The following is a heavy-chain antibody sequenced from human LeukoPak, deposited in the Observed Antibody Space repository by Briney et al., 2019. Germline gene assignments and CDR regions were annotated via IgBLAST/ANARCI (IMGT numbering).Heavy chain of an antibody. V-gene: IGHV3-64*02. J-gene: IGHJ5*02. D-gene: IGHD6-19*01. CDR2: ISSNGGTT. CDR3: ARDMAVAGTRHNWFDP. CDR1: GFTFSSYA. Sequence: GGSLRLSCAASGFTFSSYAMDWVRQAPGKGLEYVSAISSNGGTTYYADSVKGRFTISRDNSKNTLYLQMGSLRAEDMAVYYCARDMAVAGTRHNWFDPWGQGILVTVSS.